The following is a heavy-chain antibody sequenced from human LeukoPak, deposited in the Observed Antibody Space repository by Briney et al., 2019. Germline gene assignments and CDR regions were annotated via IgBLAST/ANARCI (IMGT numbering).Heavy chain of an antibody. V-gene: IGHV3-33*01. J-gene: IGHJ4*02. Sequence: PGGSLRLSCAASGFTFSSYGMHWVRQAPGKGLEWVAVIWYDGSNKYYADSVKGRFTISRDNSKNTLYLQMNSLRAEDTAVYYCARGSSGWYGYYFDYWGQGTLVTVSS. D-gene: IGHD6-19*01. CDR2: IWYDGSNK. CDR1: GFTFSSYG. CDR3: ARGSSGWYGYYFDY.